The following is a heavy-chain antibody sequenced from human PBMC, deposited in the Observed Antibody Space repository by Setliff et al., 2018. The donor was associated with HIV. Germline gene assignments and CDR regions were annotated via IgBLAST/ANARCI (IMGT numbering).Heavy chain of an antibody. J-gene: IGHJ4*02. D-gene: IGHD6-13*01. CDR2: ICSSANT. Sequence: PSETLSLTCTVSGGSISSYYWSWIRQPPGKGLEWIGRICSSANTDYNPSLKSRVTISLYTSDNQFSLRLSSVTAADTAVYFCARGRGSSSSWPIDYWGQGTLVTVSS. CDR1: GGSISSYY. V-gene: IGHV4-4*07. CDR3: ARGRGSSSSWPIDY.